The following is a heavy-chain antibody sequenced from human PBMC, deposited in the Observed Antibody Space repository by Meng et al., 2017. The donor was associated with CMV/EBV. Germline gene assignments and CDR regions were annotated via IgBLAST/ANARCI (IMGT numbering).Heavy chain of an antibody. CDR1: GGSFSGYY. Sequence: GSLRLSCAVYGGSFSGYYWSWIRQPPGKRLEWIGEINHSGSTNYNPSLKSRVAISVDTSKNQFSLKLSSVTAADTAVYYCARGVEMATINYYGMDVWGQGTTVTVSS. CDR3: ARGVEMATINYYGMDV. CDR2: INHSGST. D-gene: IGHD5-24*01. J-gene: IGHJ6*02. V-gene: IGHV4-34*01.